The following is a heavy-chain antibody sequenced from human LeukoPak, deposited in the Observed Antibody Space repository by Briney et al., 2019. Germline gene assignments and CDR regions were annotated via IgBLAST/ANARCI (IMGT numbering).Heavy chain of an antibody. J-gene: IGHJ5*02. V-gene: IGHV4-34*01. CDR2: INHSESS. CDR3: ASVRGYSSGWYASGFDP. CDR1: GGSFSGYY. D-gene: IGHD6-19*01. Sequence: SETLSLTCAVYGGSFSGYYWSWIRQPPGKGLEWIGEINHSESSNYNPSLKSRVTISVDTSKNQFSLKLSSVTAADTAVYYCASVRGYSSGWYASGFDPWGQGTLVTVSS.